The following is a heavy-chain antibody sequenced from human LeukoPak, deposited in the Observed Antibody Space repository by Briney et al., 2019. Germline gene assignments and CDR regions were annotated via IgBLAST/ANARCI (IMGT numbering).Heavy chain of an antibody. CDR2: IYYSGST. CDR3: ARHEAAAAGTGPLDY. V-gene: IGHV4-59*08. J-gene: IGHJ4*02. D-gene: IGHD6-13*01. Sequence: PSETLSLTCTVSGGSISSYYWSWIRQPPGKGLEWIGYIYYSGSTNYNPSLKSRVTISVDTSENQFSLKLSSVTAADTAVYYCARHEAAAAGTGPLDYWGQGTLVTVSS. CDR1: GGSISSYY.